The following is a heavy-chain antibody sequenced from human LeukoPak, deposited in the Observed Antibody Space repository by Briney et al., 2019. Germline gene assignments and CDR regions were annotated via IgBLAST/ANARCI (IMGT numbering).Heavy chain of an antibody. CDR1: GFTFSDYS. Sequence: GGPLRLSLAAPGFTFSDYSMSWIRQPPGKGLGWVSSISIIGSTIYYADSVKGRFTISRDNAKNSLYLQMNSLRAEDTAVYYCARGPGYCTNGVCYDNWFDPWGQGTLVTVSS. CDR3: ARGPGYCTNGVCYDNWFDP. D-gene: IGHD2-8*01. J-gene: IGHJ5*02. CDR2: ISIIGSTI. V-gene: IGHV3-11*04.